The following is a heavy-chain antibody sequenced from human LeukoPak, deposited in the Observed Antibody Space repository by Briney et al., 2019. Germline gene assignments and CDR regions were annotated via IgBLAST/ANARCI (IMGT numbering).Heavy chain of an antibody. CDR2: ISYDGSNK. CDR3: ARDALHYYDSSGYYYHHNWFDP. D-gene: IGHD3-22*01. Sequence: GGSLRLSCAASGFTFSSYAMHWVRQAPGKGLEWVAVISYDGSNKYYADSVKGRFTISRDNSKNTLYLQMNGLRAEDTAVYYCARDALHYYDSSGYYYHHNWFDPWGQGTLVTVSS. CDR1: GFTFSSYA. J-gene: IGHJ5*02. V-gene: IGHV3-30-3*01.